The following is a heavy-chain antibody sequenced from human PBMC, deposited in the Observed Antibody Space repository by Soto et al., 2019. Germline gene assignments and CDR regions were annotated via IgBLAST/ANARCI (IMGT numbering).Heavy chain of an antibody. V-gene: IGHV1-69*13. J-gene: IGHJ4*02. CDR2: IIPIFGTA. Sequence: VKVSCKASGGTFSSYAISWVRQAPGQGLEWMGGIIPIFGTANYAQKFQGRVTITADESTSTAYMELSSLRSEDTAVYYCARDRAGYSSGWLDYWGQGTLVTVSS. CDR1: GGTFSSYA. D-gene: IGHD6-19*01. CDR3: ARDRAGYSSGWLDY.